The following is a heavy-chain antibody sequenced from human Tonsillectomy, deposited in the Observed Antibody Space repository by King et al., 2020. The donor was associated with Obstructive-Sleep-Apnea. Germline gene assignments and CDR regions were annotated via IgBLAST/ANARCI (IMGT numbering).Heavy chain of an antibody. J-gene: IGHJ4*02. D-gene: IGHD3-10*01. Sequence: VQLVESGGVVVQPGGSLRLSCAASGFTFDDYTMHWVRQAPGKGLEWVSLISWDGGGTYYADSVKGRFTISRDNSKNSLYLQMNSLKTEDTALYYCATDSRGPIPEYYFDYWGQGTLVTVSS. V-gene: IGHV3-43*01. CDR3: ATDSRGPIPEYYFDY. CDR1: GFTFDDYT. CDR2: ISWDGGGT.